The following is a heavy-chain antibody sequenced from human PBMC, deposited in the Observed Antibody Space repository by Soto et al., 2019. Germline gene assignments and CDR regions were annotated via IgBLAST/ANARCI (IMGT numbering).Heavy chain of an antibody. Sequence: QEQLQESGPRLVKPSETLSLTCSVSGGSISNYHWSWIRQPPGKGLEWIGYISYTGSTNYSPFLKSRVTMLLATSKKQFSLKLSSVTAADKAVYYCARVAADAYWSGYDDYWGQGTLVTVSS. CDR1: GGSISNYH. D-gene: IGHD3-3*01. CDR3: ARVAADAYWSGYDDY. V-gene: IGHV4-59*01. CDR2: ISYTGST. J-gene: IGHJ4*02.